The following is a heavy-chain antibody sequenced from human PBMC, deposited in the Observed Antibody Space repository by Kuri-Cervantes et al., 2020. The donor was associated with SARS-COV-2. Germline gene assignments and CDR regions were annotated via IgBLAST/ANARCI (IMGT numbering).Heavy chain of an antibody. D-gene: IGHD3-22*01. Sequence: GESLKISCAASGFTFSDYYMSWIRQAPGKGLEWVSYISSSSSTIYYADSVKGRFTISRDNAKNSLYLQMNSLRAEDTAVYYCARDWGDYYDSSGSDAFDIWGQGTMVTVSS. CDR3: ARDWGDYYDSSGSDAFDI. CDR1: GFTFSDYY. J-gene: IGHJ3*02. CDR2: ISSSSSTI. V-gene: IGHV3-11*04.